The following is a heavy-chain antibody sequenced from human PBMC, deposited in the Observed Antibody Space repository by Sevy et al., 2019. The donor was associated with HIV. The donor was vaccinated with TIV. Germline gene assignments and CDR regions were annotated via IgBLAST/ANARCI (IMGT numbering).Heavy chain of an antibody. D-gene: IGHD7-27*01. CDR2: ISWNRGSI. J-gene: IGHJ4*02. CDR3: AKGHLVTGAGYFDY. V-gene: IGHV3-9*01. Sequence: GGSLRLSCAASGFTFDDYAMHWVRQAPGKGLEWVSGISWNRGSIGYADSVKGRFTISRDNAKNFLYLQMNSLRAEDTALYYCAKGHLVTGAGYFDYWGQGTLVTVSS. CDR1: GFTFDDYA.